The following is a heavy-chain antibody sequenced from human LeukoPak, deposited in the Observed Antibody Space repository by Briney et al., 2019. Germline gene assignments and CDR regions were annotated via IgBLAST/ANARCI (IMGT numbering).Heavy chain of an antibody. CDR2: ISSSSSTL. CDR3: ARHAWGPGSGRYGPLNRGYYYMDV. V-gene: IGHV3-48*01. CDR1: GFTFSSCW. Sequence: GGSLRLSCTASGFTFSSCWMHWVRQAPGKGLVWVSYISSSSSTLYYADSVKGRFTISRDNAKNSLYLQMNSLRAEDTAVYYCARHAWGPGSGRYGPLNRGYYYMDVWGKGTTVTVSS. J-gene: IGHJ6*03. D-gene: IGHD3-10*01.